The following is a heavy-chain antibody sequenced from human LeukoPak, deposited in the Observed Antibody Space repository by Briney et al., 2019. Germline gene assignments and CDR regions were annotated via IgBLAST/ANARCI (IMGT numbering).Heavy chain of an antibody. D-gene: IGHD6-19*01. CDR1: GFIFSAYE. CDR3: ARVYSSGWSY. J-gene: IGHJ4*02. CDR2: ISSSGSTM. V-gene: IGHV3-48*03. Sequence: GGSLRLSCAASGFIFSAYEMSWVRQAPGKGLEWVSYISSSGSTMYYADSVKGRFTISRDNAKKPLYLQMNSLRAEDTAVYYCARVYSSGWSYWGQGTLVTVSS.